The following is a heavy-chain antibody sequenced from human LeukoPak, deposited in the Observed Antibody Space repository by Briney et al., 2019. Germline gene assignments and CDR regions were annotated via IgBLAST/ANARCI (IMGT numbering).Heavy chain of an antibody. CDR1: GGTFSSYA. CDR2: IIPIFGTA. J-gene: IGHJ4*02. Sequence: SVKVSCKASGGTFSSYAISWVRQAPGQGLEWMGGIIPIFGTANYAQKFQGRVTITADESTSTAYMELSSLRSGDTAVYYCAREAGYGDYVLSYFDYWGQGTLVTVSS. V-gene: IGHV1-69*01. CDR3: AREAGYGDYVLSYFDY. D-gene: IGHD4-17*01.